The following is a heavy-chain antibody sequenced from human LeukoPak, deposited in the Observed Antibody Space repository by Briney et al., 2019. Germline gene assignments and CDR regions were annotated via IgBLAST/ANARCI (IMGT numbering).Heavy chain of an antibody. D-gene: IGHD6-13*01. J-gene: IGHJ4*02. V-gene: IGHV3-7*01. Sequence: GGSLRLSCAASGFTFSSYWMSWVRQAPGKGLEWVANIKQDGSEKYYVDSVKGRFTISRDNAKNSLYLQMNSLRAEDTAVYYCARDIEAAGLFLDYWGQGTLVTVSS. CDR3: ARDIEAAGLFLDY. CDR1: GFTFSSYW. CDR2: IKQDGSEK.